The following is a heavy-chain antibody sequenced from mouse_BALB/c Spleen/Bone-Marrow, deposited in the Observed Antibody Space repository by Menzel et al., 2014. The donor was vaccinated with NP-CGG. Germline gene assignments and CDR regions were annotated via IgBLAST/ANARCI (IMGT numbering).Heavy chain of an antibody. CDR2: IWAGGST. V-gene: IGHV2-9*02. D-gene: IGHD1-1*02. J-gene: IGHJ4*01. CDR1: GFSLTSYG. Sequence: VQLQQSGPGLVAPSQSLSITCTVSGFSLTSYGVHWVRQPPGKGLEWLGVIWAGGSTNYNSALMSRLSISKDNSKSQVFSKMNSLQTDDTAMYYCARYYLYAMDYWGQGTSVTVSS. CDR3: ARYYLYAMDY.